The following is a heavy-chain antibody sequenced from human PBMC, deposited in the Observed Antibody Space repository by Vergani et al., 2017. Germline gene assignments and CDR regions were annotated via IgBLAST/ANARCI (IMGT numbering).Heavy chain of an antibody. D-gene: IGHD3-3*01. CDR3: AGSPDDFWSGYKDY. CDR1: GGSFSGYY. Sequence: QVQLQQWGAGLLKPSETLSLTCAVYGGSFSGYYWSWIRQPPGKGLEWIGEINHSGSTNYNPSLKSRVTISVDTSKNQSSLKLSSVTAADTAVYYCAGSPDDFWSGYKDYWGQGTLVTVSS. CDR2: INHSGST. V-gene: IGHV4-34*01. J-gene: IGHJ4*02.